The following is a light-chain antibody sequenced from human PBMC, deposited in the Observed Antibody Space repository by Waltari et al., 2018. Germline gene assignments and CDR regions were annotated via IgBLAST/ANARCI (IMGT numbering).Light chain of an antibody. Sequence: QSALTQPASVSGSPGQSITISCTGTSSDVGSYNLVSWYQQHPGKVPKLMIYEDSKRPSGLSNRFAGSKSCNTASLTISGLQAEDEADYCCSYAAGGSSVLFGGGTKLTVL. CDR1: SSDVGSYNL. J-gene: IGLJ2*01. CDR2: EDS. V-gene: IGLV2-23*01. CDR3: CSYAAGGSSVL.